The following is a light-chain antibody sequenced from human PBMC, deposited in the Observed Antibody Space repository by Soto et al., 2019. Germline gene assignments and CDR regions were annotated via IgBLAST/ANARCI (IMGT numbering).Light chain of an antibody. CDR2: EVV. V-gene: IGLV2-8*01. CDR3: KSYAGSNTYV. CDR1: KNDIGVYDF. Sequence: QSVLTQPPSASGSPGQSVTISCTGTKNDIGVYDFVSWYQHHPGKAPRLISYEVVQRPSGVPVRFSGSNAGNTASLTVSGLQAPDEADDFCKSYAGSNTYVFGSGTKVTVL. J-gene: IGLJ1*01.